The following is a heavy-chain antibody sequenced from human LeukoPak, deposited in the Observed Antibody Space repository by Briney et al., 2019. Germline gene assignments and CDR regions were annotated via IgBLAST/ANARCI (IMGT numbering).Heavy chain of an antibody. CDR1: GGTFSIYA. CDR3: ARFSGGSHVSGMDV. V-gene: IGHV1-69*04. Sequence: SVKVSCTASGGTFSIYAISWVRQAPGQGLEWMGRIIPILGIANYAQKFQGRVTITADKSTSTAYMELSSLRSEDTAVYYCARFSGGSHVSGMDVWGQGTTVTVSS. CDR2: IIPILGIA. D-gene: IGHD2-15*01. J-gene: IGHJ6*02.